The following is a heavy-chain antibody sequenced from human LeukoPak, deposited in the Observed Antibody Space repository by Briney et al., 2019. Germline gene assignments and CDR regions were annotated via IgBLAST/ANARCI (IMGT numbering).Heavy chain of an antibody. D-gene: IGHD6-6*01. CDR3: ARDEYSSSSGRGGEYFQH. J-gene: IGHJ1*01. CDR1: GFTFSSYA. Sequence: PGGSLRLSCAASGFTFSSYAMSWVRQAPGKGLEWVSAISGSGGSTYYADSVKGRFTISRDNSKNTLYLQMNSLRAEDTAVYYRARDEYSSSSGRGGEYFQHWGQGTLVTVSS. V-gene: IGHV3-23*01. CDR2: ISGSGGST.